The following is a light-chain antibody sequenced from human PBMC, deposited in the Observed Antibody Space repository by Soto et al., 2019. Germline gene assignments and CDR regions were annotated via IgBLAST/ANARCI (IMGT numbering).Light chain of an antibody. CDR2: DVS. CDR3: ISYTSSSTPYV. V-gene: IGLV2-14*01. J-gene: IGLJ1*01. Sequence: QSALTQSASVSGSPGQSITISCTGTSSDVGAYNYVSWYQQHPGKAPKVMIHDVSNRPSGVSSRFSGSKSGNTASLTISGLQAEDEADYYCISYTSSSTPYVFGTGTKLTVL. CDR1: SSDVGAYNY.